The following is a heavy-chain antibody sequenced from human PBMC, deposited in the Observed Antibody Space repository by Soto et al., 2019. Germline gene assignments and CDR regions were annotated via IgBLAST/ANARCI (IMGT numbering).Heavy chain of an antibody. CDR2: IYYSGST. J-gene: IGHJ6*03. CDR1: GGSISSYY. V-gene: IGHV4-59*08. CDR3: AGQANDYYYYYYMDV. D-gene: IGHD1-1*01. Sequence: SETLSLTCTVSGGSISSYYWSWIRQPPGKGLEWIGYIYYSGSTNYNPSLKSRVTISVDTSKNQFSLKLSSVTAADTAVYYCAGQANDYYYYYYMDVWGKGTTVTVSS.